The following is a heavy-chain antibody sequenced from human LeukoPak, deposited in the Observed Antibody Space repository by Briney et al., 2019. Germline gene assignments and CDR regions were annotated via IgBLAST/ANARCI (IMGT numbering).Heavy chain of an antibody. CDR1: GGSVSDYY. D-gene: IGHD3-22*01. J-gene: IGHJ6*03. CDR3: ARQAYYYDSSGYYYQAYYYYYMDV. CDR2: IYHTGST. V-gene: IGHV4-59*08. Sequence: KPSETLSLTCTISGGSVSDYYWSWIRQSPGKGLEWIGYIYHTGSTSYSPALKSRITISADTSQNQFSLKLSSVTAADTAVYYCARQAYYYDSSGYYYQAYYYYYMDVWGKGTTVTISS.